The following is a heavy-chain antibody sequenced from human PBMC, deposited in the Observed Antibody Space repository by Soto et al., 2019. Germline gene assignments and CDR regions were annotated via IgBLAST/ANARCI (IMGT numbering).Heavy chain of an antibody. V-gene: IGHV4-59*01. D-gene: IGHD2-8*01. CDR2: IYYSGST. CDR3: ARNGGRFKDYYYYYYGMDV. Sequence: SETLSLTCTVSGGSISSYYWSWIRQPPGKGLEWIGYIYYSGSTNYNPSLKSRVTISVDTSKNQFSLKLSSVTAADTAVYYCARNGGRFKDYYYYYYGMDVWGQGTTATVS. J-gene: IGHJ6*02. CDR1: GGSISSYY.